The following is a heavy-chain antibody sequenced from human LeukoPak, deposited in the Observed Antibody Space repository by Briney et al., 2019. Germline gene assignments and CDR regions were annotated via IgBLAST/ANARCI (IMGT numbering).Heavy chain of an antibody. Sequence: SETLSLTCTVSGGSISGSYWSWLRQPPGKALEWIAYMYNSGSTNYNPSLKGRVTISIDTSKNQFSLKLSSLTAADTAIYYCARGIESYGDYGYWGQGILVTVSS. D-gene: IGHD4-17*01. V-gene: IGHV4-59*01. CDR3: ARGIESYGDYGY. CDR2: MYNSGST. CDR1: GGSISGSY. J-gene: IGHJ4*02.